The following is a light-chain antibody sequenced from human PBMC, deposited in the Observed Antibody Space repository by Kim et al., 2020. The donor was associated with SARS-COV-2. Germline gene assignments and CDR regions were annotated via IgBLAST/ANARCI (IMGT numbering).Light chain of an antibody. J-gene: IGKJ1*01. Sequence: ASVGDRVTSNRRASQSVSGWLNWYQQKPGKAPHLLIYRTSVLQSGVPLRFSASASGTDFTLTISSLQPEDFATYYCQQSYNFPRTFGQVTKVDIK. CDR3: QQSYNFPRT. V-gene: IGKV1-39*01. CDR1: QSVSGW. CDR2: RTS.